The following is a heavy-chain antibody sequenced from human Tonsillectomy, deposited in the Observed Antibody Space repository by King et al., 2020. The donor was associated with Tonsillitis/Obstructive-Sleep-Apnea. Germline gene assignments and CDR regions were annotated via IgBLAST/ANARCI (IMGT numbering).Heavy chain of an antibody. V-gene: IGHV5-51*01. D-gene: IGHD2-2*02. Sequence: VQLVESGAEVKKPGESLKISCKGSGYSFTSYWIGWVRQMPGKGLEWMGIIYPGDSDTRYSPSFQGQVTISADKCISTAYLQWSSLKASDTAMYYCARLPYCSSTSCYTSQIDYWGQGTLVTVSS. CDR1: GYSFTSYW. CDR3: ARLPYCSSTSCYTSQIDY. J-gene: IGHJ4*02. CDR2: IYPGDSDT.